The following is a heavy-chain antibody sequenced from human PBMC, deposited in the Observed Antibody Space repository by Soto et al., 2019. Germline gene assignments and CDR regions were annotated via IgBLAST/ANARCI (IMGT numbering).Heavy chain of an antibody. CDR3: ARGTYCGFDP. CDR2: IYYSGST. Sequence: PSETLYLTCTVSGGSISSSSYYWGWIRQPPGKGLEWIGSIYYSGSTYYNPSLKSRVTISVDTSKNQFSLKLSSVTAADTAVYYCARGTYCGFDPWGQGTLVTVSS. V-gene: IGHV4-39*01. J-gene: IGHJ5*02. D-gene: IGHD2-21*01. CDR1: GGSISSSSYY.